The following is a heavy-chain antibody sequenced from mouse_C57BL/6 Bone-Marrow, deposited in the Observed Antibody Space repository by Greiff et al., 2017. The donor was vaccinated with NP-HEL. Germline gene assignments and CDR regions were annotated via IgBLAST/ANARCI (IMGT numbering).Heavy chain of an antibody. V-gene: IGHV1-7*01. CDR1: GYTFTSYW. J-gene: IGHJ1*03. D-gene: IGHD2-3*01. Sequence: QVQLQQSGAELAKPGASVKLSCKASGYTFTSYWMHWVKQRPGQGLEWIGYINPSSGYTKYNQKFKDKATLTADKSSSTAYMQLSSLTYEDSAVYDCARENDGPHWYCDVWGTGTTVTVSS. CDR3: ARENDGPHWYCDV. CDR2: INPSSGYT.